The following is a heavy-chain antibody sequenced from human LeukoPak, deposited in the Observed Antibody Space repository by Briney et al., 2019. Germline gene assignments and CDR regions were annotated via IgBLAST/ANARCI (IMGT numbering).Heavy chain of an antibody. CDR1: GGSISSGGYY. CDR3: ARERRGYCSGGSCYRANWFDP. Sequence: SETLSLTCTVSGGSISSGGYYWSWIRQHPGKGLEWIGYIYYSGSTYYNPSLKSRATISVDTSKNQFSLKLISVTAAATAVYYCARERRGYCSGGSCYRANWFDPWGQGTLVTVSS. V-gene: IGHV4-31*03. CDR2: IYYSGST. J-gene: IGHJ5*02. D-gene: IGHD2-15*01.